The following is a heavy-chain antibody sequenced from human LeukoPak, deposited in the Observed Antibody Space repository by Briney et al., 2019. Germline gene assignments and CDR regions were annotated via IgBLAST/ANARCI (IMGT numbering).Heavy chain of an antibody. D-gene: IGHD2-15*01. CDR2: ISGSGGST. V-gene: IGHV3-23*01. Sequence: GGSLRLSCAASGFTFSSNAMSWVRQAPGKGLEWVSAISGSGGSTYYADSVKGRFTISRDNSKNTLYLQMNSLRAEDTAVYYCAKGPVYCSGGSCIMTGFDYWGQGTLVTVSS. CDR1: GFTFSSNA. J-gene: IGHJ4*02. CDR3: AKGPVYCSGGSCIMTGFDY.